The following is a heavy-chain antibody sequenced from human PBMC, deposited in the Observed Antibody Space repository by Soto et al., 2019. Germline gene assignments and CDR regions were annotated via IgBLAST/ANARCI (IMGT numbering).Heavy chain of an antibody. CDR2: IDVLDGA. CDR1: GLSLNNYA. D-gene: IGHD2-15*01. CDR3: SDWRAGGPVTLDH. V-gene: IGHV3-23*01. Sequence: VGSLRLSCVVSGLSLNNYAIPWVRHAPGKGLELVSTIDVLDGAWYSDSVRGRLAISRDVSRKTVYLQMSSLRVEDTAIYFCSDWRAGGPVTLDHWGPGTRVTVSS. J-gene: IGHJ4*02.